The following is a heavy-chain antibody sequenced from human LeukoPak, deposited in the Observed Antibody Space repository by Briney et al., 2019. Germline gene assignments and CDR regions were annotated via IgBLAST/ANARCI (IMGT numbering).Heavy chain of an antibody. Sequence: GGSLRLSCAASGFTFSSFAMTWVRQAPGKGLEWVSSITGNHGPTYNTDSVKGRFTISRDNSQNTLYLQMNSLRAEDTAVYYCTKDPNGDYVGAFDPWGQGILVTVSS. CDR3: TKDPNGDYVGAFDP. D-gene: IGHD4-17*01. CDR1: GFTFSSFA. V-gene: IGHV3-23*01. CDR2: ITGNHGPT. J-gene: IGHJ5*02.